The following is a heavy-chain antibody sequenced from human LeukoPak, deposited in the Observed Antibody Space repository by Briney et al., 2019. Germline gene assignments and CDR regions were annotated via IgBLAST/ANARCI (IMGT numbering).Heavy chain of an antibody. V-gene: IGHV3-21*01. D-gene: IGHD3-3*01. CDR1: GFTISSYS. CDR3: ARDRKSPYYDFWA. J-gene: IGHJ5*02. CDR2: ISSSSSYI. Sequence: GGSLRLSCAASGFTISSYSMNWVRQAPGKGLEWVSSISSSSSYIYYADSVKGRFTISRDNAKNSLCLQMNSLRAEDTAVYYCARDRKSPYYDFWAWGQGTLVTVSS.